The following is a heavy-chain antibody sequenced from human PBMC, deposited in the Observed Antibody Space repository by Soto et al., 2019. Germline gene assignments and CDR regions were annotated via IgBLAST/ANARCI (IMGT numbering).Heavy chain of an antibody. V-gene: IGHV1-69*08. D-gene: IGHD3-22*01. Sequence: QVQLVQSGAEVKKPGSSVKVSCKASGGTFSSYTISWVRQAPGQGLEWMGRIIPILGIANYAQKFQGRVTITADKSTSTAYMELSSLRSEDTAVYYCARDMSCGYYPKYYFDHWGQGTLVTVSS. CDR2: IIPILGIA. J-gene: IGHJ4*02. CDR3: ARDMSCGYYPKYYFDH. CDR1: GGTFSSYT.